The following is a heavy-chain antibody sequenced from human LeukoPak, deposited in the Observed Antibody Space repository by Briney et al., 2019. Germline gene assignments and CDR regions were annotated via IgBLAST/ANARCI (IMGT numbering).Heavy chain of an antibody. V-gene: IGHV3-48*03. CDR2: ISGGGYPI. D-gene: IGHD3-10*01. J-gene: IGHJ3*02. Sequence: GGSLRLSCAASGFTFSNYEMNWVRQAPGKGLEWVSYISGGGYPIYFADSVKGRFTMSRDNAKNSVYQQMNSLRPEDTAVYYCVRDGASWGGDAFDIWGQGTMVTVSS. CDR3: VRDGASWGGDAFDI. CDR1: GFTFSNYE.